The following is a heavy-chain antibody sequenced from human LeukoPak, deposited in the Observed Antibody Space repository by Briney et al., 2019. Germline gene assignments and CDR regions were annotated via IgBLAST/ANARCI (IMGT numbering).Heavy chain of an antibody. Sequence: ASVKVSCKASGYTFTNYYMHWVRQAPGQGLEWMGIINPSDGKTSYAQKFQGRVTMPRDTSTSTVYMELSSLRSEDTAVYYCAREIGPRQLHLWGSAFDYWGQGTLVTVSS. CDR2: INPSDGKT. V-gene: IGHV1-46*01. D-gene: IGHD5-18*01. CDR3: AREIGPRQLHLWGSAFDY. J-gene: IGHJ4*02. CDR1: GYTFTNYY.